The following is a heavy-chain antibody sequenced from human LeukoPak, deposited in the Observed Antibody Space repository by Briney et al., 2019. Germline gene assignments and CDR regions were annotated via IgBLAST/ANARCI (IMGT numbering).Heavy chain of an antibody. CDR2: MNPNSGNT. Sequence: ASVKVSCKASGYTFTSYDINWVRQATGQGLEWMGWMNPNSGNTGYAQKFQGRVTMTRNTSISTAYMELSSLRSEDTAVYYCARVESYIVVVPAAMDHYYYGMDVWGQGTTVTVSS. V-gene: IGHV1-8*01. CDR1: GYTFTSYD. J-gene: IGHJ6*02. CDR3: ARVESYIVVVPAAMDHYYYGMDV. D-gene: IGHD2-2*01.